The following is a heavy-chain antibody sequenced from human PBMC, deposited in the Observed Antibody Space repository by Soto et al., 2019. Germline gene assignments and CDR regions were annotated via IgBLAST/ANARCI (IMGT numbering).Heavy chain of an antibody. CDR1: GGTFSSYA. V-gene: IGHV1-69*13. CDR3: ARDRWYYDILTGYYYYYGMDV. J-gene: IGHJ6*02. CDR2: IIPIFGTA. D-gene: IGHD3-9*01. Sequence: SVKVSCKASGGTFSSYAISWVRQAPGQGLEWMGGIIPIFGTANYAQKFQGRVTITADESTSTAYMELSSLRSEDTAVYYCARDRWYYDILTGYYYYYGMDVWGQGTTVTVSS.